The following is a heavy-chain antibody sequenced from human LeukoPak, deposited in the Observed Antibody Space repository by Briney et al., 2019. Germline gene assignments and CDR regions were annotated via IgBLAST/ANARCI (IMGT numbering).Heavy chain of an antibody. CDR3: AREVCGSPQRRNSTSCPPRWSGIAAAGDFDY. D-gene: IGHD6-13*01. CDR1: GFTFSSYW. CDR2: IKQDGSEK. J-gene: IGHJ4*02. Sequence: GGSLRLSCAASGFTFSSYWMSWVRQAPGKGLEWVANIKQDGSEKYYVDSVKGRFTISRDNAKNSLYLQMNSLRAEDTAVYYCAREVCGSPQRRNSTSCPPRWSGIAAAGDFDYWGQGTLVTVSS. V-gene: IGHV3-7*01.